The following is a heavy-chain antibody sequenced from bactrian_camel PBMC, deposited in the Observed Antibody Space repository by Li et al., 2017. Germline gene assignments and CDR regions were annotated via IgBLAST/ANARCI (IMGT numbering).Heavy chain of an antibody. Sequence: HVQLVESGGGSVQAGGSPRLSCAASAHAYSSYCLGWFRQAPGKEREGVAAIWTGGGTTYYADSVKGRFTISQDNSKNTLYLQMNSLKPEDTGMYYCAADIAPKDGGVWYGDYTNWGQGTQVTVS. J-gene: IGHJ4*01. D-gene: IGHD3*01. CDR2: IWTGGGTT. V-gene: IGHV3-3*01. CDR3: AADIAPKDGGVWYGDYTN. CDR1: AHAYSSYC.